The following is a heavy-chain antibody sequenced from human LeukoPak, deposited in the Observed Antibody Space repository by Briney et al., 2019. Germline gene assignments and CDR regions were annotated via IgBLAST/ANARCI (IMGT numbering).Heavy chain of an antibody. Sequence: SETLSLTCAVYGGSFSGYYWSWIRQPPGKGLEWIGEINHSGSTNYNPSLKSRVTISVDTSKNQFSLKLSSVTAADTAVCYCASSPQLWLRYYYYGMDVWGQGTTVTVSS. D-gene: IGHD5-18*01. CDR3: ASSPQLWLRYYYYGMDV. V-gene: IGHV4-34*01. J-gene: IGHJ6*02. CDR2: INHSGST. CDR1: GGSFSGYY.